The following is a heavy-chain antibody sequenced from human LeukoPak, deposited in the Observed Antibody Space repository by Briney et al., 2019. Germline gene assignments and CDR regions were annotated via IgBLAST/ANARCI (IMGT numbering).Heavy chain of an antibody. Sequence: APVRVSCKTSGYTFSAHYMHWVRQAPGQGLEWMGWIIPNSGGTSYAHNFQGRVTITRDTSISTVYMEPNTLRSDDTAVYYCARAFMSGYSDFDFWGQGTLVTVSS. J-gene: IGHJ4*02. D-gene: IGHD5-12*01. CDR1: GYTFSAHY. CDR3: ARAFMSGYSDFDF. V-gene: IGHV1-2*07. CDR2: IIPNSGGT.